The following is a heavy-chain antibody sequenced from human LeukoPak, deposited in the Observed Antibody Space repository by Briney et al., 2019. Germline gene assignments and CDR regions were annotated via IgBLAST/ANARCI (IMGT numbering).Heavy chain of an antibody. J-gene: IGHJ5*02. CDR2: VSYSGIT. Sequence: PSETLSLTCTVSGGSMNTYYWSGIRQSPGRGLEGKGLERIGYVSYSGITSYNPSLKSRVTISIDTSKNRFSLKLISVTDADTAVYYWAREGLNTCEFDPWGQGTLVTVSS. CDR1: GGSMNTYY. V-gene: IGHV4-59*01. CDR3: AREGLNTCEFDP. D-gene: IGHD3-16*01.